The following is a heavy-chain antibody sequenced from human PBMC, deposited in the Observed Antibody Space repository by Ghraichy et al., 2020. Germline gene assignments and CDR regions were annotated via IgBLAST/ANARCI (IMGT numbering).Heavy chain of an antibody. V-gene: IGHV3-21*01. D-gene: IGHD6-6*01. Sequence: GGSLRLSCAASGFTFSNYSMNWVRQAPGKGLEWVSSISTSSLYIFYADSVKGRFTISRDNAKNSMFLEMNSLRGDDTAVYYCARDVAARRIGDCGMDGWGRGTTVTGSS. CDR2: ISTSSLYI. J-gene: IGHJ6*01. CDR1: GFTFSNYS. CDR3: ARDVAARRIGDCGMDG.